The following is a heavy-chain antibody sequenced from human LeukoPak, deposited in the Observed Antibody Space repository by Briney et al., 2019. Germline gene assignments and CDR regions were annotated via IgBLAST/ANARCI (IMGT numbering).Heavy chain of an antibody. CDR2: INPNSGDA. Sequence: ASVKVSCKASGYTFTAYHMHWVRQAPGQGPEWTGWINPNSGDAYYAQNFKARVTTTRDTSISTAYMDLSSLTSDDTAVYYCARGSSTWTHIDHWGQGTLVTVSS. CDR3: ARGSSTWTHIDH. CDR1: GYTFTAYH. D-gene: IGHD6-13*01. J-gene: IGHJ1*01. V-gene: IGHV1-2*02.